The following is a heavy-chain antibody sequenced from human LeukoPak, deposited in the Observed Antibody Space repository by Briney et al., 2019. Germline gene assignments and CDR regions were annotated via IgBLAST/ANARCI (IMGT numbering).Heavy chain of an antibody. CDR3: ARKVANRRTFGYSETIYNSYYYMDV. J-gene: IGHJ6*03. CDR2: ISYSGSP. V-gene: IGHV4-59*12. CDR1: GGSISSYY. D-gene: IGHD5-24*01. Sequence: SETLSLTCTVSGGSISSYYWSWIRQPPGKGLEWIGYISYSGSPNYNPSLKSRVTISVETSKNQFSLKLTSVTAADTAVYYCARKVANRRTFGYSETIYNSYYYMDVWGKGTTVTVSS.